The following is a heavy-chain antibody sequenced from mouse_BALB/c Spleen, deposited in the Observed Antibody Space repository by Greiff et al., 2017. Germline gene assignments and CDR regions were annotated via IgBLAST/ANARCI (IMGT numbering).Heavy chain of an antibody. Sequence: EVQLQQSGGGLVQPGGSLKLSCAASGFTFSSYGMSWVRQTPDKRLELVATINSNGGSTYYPDSVKGRFTISRDNAKNTLYLQMSSLKSEDTAMYYCAREGFSYAMDYWGQGTSVTVSS. V-gene: IGHV5-6-3*01. CDR1: GFTFSSYG. CDR2: INSNGGST. CDR3: AREGFSYAMDY. J-gene: IGHJ4*01.